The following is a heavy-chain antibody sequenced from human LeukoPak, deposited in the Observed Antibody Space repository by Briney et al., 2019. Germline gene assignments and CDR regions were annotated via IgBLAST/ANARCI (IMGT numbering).Heavy chain of an antibody. J-gene: IGHJ5*02. V-gene: IGHV1-8*02. D-gene: IGHD2-2*02. CDR2: MNPNSGNT. CDR1: GYTFTGYY. CDR3: ARGKEYLSRSDP. Sequence: ASVKVSCKASGYTFTGYYMHWVRQATGQGLEWMGWMNPNSGNTGYAQKFQGRVTMTRNTSISTAYMELSSLRSEDTAVYYCARGKEYLSRSDPWGQGTLVTVSS.